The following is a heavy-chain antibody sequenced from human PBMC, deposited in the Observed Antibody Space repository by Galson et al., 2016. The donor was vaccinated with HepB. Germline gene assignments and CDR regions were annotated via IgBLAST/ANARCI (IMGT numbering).Heavy chain of an antibody. CDR3: ARGQWFKDSYRAFDS. J-gene: IGHJ4*02. D-gene: IGHD3-22*01. Sequence: SVKVSCKATGYTFSAYYIHWVRQAPGQGPEWMGWLNPNRGGAIYAQKFQGRVTLTRDTSMSTAYMELSGLRSDDTAVYYCARGQWFKDSYRAFDSWGQGTLVTVSS. CDR1: GYTFSAYY. CDR2: LNPNRGGA. V-gene: IGHV1-2*02.